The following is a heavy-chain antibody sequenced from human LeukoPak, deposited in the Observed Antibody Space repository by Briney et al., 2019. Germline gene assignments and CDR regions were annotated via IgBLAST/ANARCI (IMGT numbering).Heavy chain of an antibody. J-gene: IGHJ4*02. CDR3: ARDHRRYYDSSGYYKDY. CDR1: GYTFTSYG. Sequence: ASVKVSCKASGYTFTSYGISWVRQAPGQGLEWMGWISAYNGNTNYAQKLQGRVTMTTDTSTSTAYMELRSLRSDDTAVYYCARDHRRYYDSSGYYKDYWGQGTLVTVSS. CDR2: ISAYNGNT. V-gene: IGHV1-18*01. D-gene: IGHD3-22*01.